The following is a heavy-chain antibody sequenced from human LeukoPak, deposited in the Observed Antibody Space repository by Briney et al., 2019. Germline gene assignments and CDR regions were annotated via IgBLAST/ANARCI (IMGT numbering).Heavy chain of an antibody. CDR1: GFTFSNYW. CDR2: TNTDGSIT. CDR3: VRDITRHMDW. D-gene: IGHD3-3*01. V-gene: IGHV3-74*01. J-gene: IGHJ4*02. Sequence: AGGSLRLSCVASGFTFSNYWMHWIRQAPGKGLVWVSITNTDGSITRYADSVKGRFTISRDNAKNTLDLEMTSLRAEDTAVYYCVRDITRHMDWWGQGTLVTVSS.